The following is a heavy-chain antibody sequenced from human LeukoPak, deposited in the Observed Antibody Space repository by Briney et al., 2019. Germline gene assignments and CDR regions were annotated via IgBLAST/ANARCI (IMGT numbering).Heavy chain of an antibody. Sequence: ASVKVSSKTFGGSSSDYSISWVRQTPRQGLEWMGRIIAILDTAHYAQKSQGRFTITAYKSTTTVYMALSSLRSDDTAVYYCVRSSYDYGWFDPWGEGALVTVSS. J-gene: IGHJ5*02. D-gene: IGHD5-12*01. CDR1: GGSSSDYS. CDR3: VRSSYDYGWFDP. CDR2: IIAILDTA. V-gene: IGHV1-69*08.